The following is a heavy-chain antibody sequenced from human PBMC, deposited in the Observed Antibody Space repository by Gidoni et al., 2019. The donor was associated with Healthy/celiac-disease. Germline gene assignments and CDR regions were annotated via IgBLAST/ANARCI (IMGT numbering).Heavy chain of an antibody. CDR1: GDSVSSNSAA. J-gene: IGHJ5*02. Sequence: QVQLQQSGPGLVKPSQTLSLTCAISGDSVSSNSAAWNWIRQSPSRGLEWLGRTYYRSKWYNDYAVSVKSRITINPDTSKNQFSLQLNSVTPEDTAVYYCARDGRRDTAMTTLWTTGWFDPWGQGTLVTVSS. V-gene: IGHV6-1*01. CDR3: ARDGRRDTAMTTLWTTGWFDP. CDR2: TYYRSKWYN. D-gene: IGHD5-18*01.